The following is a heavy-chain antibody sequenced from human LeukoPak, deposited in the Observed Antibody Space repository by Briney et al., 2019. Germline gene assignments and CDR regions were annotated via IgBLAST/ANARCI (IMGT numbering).Heavy chain of an antibody. Sequence: SETLSLTCTVSGDSISTSNSYWGWLRQPPGKGLEWIGSIYYSGNTYYNASLKSRVTISVDTSKNQFSLKLTSVTAADTAVYYCARVLSPTDYWGQGTLVTVSS. D-gene: IGHD3-3*02. CDR3: ARVLSPTDY. J-gene: IGHJ4*02. V-gene: IGHV4-39*01. CDR1: GDSISTSNSY. CDR2: IYYSGNT.